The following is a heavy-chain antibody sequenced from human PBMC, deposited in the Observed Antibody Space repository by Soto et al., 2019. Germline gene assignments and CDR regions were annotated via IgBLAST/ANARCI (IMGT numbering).Heavy chain of an antibody. V-gene: IGHV1-69*12. CDR2: IIPIFGTA. J-gene: IGHJ6*02. CDR1: GGTFSSYA. Sequence: QVQLVQSGAEVKKPGSSVKVSCKASGGTFSSYAISWVRQAPGQGLEWMGGIIPIFGTANYAQKFQGRVTITADESTSTAYMELSSLRSEDTAVYYCARDPRDRKMVGPKTNGMDVWGQGTTVTVSS. CDR3: ARDPRDRKMVGPKTNGMDV. D-gene: IGHD2-8*01.